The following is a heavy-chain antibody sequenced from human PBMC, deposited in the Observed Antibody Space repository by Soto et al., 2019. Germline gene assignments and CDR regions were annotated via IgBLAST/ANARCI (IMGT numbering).Heavy chain of an antibody. J-gene: IGHJ5*02. CDR3: TRFSSWNAWWFDP. CDR1: GFTFSDSA. D-gene: IGHD6-13*01. CDR2: IRSKGNNYAT. Sequence: PGGSLRLSCATSGFTFSDSAMHWVRQASGKGLEWVGRIRSKGNNYATEYGASVKGRFIISRDDSKSMTYLQMNSLKTEDTAVYYCTRFSSWNAWWFDPWGQGTLVTVTS. V-gene: IGHV3-73*01.